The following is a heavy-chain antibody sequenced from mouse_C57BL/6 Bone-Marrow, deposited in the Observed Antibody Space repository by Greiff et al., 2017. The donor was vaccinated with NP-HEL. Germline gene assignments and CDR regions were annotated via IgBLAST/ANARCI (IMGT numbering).Heavy chain of an antibody. CDR1: GFTFSSYT. Sequence: EVKVVESGGGLVKPGVSLKLSCAASGFTFSSYTMSWVRQTPEKRLEWVATISGGGGNTYYPDSVKGRFTISSDNAKNTLYLQMSRLRSEDTALYYCARHPSYYGSYYYAMDYWGQGTSVTVSS. D-gene: IGHD1-1*01. CDR3: ARHPSYYGSYYYAMDY. CDR2: ISGGGGNT. J-gene: IGHJ4*01. V-gene: IGHV5-9*01.